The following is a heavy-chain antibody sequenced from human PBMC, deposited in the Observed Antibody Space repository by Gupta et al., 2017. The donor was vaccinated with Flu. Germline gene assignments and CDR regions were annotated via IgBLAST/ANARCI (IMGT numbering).Heavy chain of an antibody. D-gene: IGHD5-12*01. V-gene: IGHV3-23*01. CDR1: GFTFSNFA. Sequence: EVQLLESGGGLVQPGGALRPPCAAFGFTFSNFALSWVRQAPGKGLEGVAAVSGGGVTTYYAYSVKGRFTISRDNSKNTLYLQMNRLRAEDTAVYYGAKGGGYIISYPLGYWGQGTLVTVSS. CDR2: VSGGGVTT. CDR3: AKGGGYIISYPLGY. J-gene: IGHJ4*02.